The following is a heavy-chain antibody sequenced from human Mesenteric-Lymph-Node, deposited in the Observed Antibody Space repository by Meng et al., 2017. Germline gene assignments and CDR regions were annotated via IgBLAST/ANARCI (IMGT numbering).Heavy chain of an antibody. J-gene: IGHJ2*01. V-gene: IGHV4-30-4*01. CDR2: IYYSGST. Sequence: QVQLQEPGPGLVKPSQTLSLTCTVSGGSISSGNHYWSWIRQPPGKGLEYIGYIYYSGSTYYNPSLKSRVIISVDTSKNQFSLRLNSVTAADTAVYYCASLYGDSSVWYLDLWGRGTLVTVSS. D-gene: IGHD4-17*01. CDR3: ASLYGDSSVWYLDL. CDR1: GGSISSGNHY.